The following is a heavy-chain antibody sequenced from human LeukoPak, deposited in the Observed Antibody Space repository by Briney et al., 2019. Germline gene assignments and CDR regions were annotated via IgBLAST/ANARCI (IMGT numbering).Heavy chain of an antibody. CDR3: ARVPIVRFPYYFDY. D-gene: IGHD3-16*02. CDR1: GYSFTNYW. V-gene: IGHV5-51*01. J-gene: IGHJ4*02. Sequence: GESLKIPCKGSGYSFTNYWIAWVRQMPGKGLEWMGIICPGDSDTRYSPSFQGQVTISADKSISTAYLQWSSLKASDTAMYYCARVPIVRFPYYFDYWGQGTLVTVSS. CDR2: ICPGDSDT.